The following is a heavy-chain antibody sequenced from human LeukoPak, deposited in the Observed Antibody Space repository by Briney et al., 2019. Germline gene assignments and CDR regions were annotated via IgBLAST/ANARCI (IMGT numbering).Heavy chain of an antibody. CDR1: GFTVSSNY. Sequence: GGSLRLSCAASGFTVSSNYMSWVRQAPGKGLEWVSVIYSGGSTYYADSVKGRFTISRDNSNNMLSLQMNSLRTEDTAIYYCAKGRDHSDSWGQGTLVTVSS. CDR2: IYSGGST. J-gene: IGHJ5*02. V-gene: IGHV3-53*01. CDR3: AKGRDHSDS.